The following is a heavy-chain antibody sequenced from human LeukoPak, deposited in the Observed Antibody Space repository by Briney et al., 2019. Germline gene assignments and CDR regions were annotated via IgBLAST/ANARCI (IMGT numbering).Heavy chain of an antibody. CDR2: INHSGST. CDR3: ARRQTIAAAGYNWFDP. CDR1: GGSFSGDY. D-gene: IGHD6-13*01. V-gene: IGHV4-34*01. Sequence: SETLSLTCAVYGGSFSGDYWSWIRQPPGKGLEWIAEINHSGSTVYNPSLKSRVTISVDTSKNQFSLKLSSVTAADTAVYYCARRQTIAAAGYNWFDPWGQGTLVTVSS. J-gene: IGHJ5*02.